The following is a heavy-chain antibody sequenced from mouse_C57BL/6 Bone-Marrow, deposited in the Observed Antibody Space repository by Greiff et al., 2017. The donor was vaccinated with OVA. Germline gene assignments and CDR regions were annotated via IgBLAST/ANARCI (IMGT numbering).Heavy chain of an antibody. CDR1: GYTFTSYG. J-gene: IGHJ4*01. V-gene: IGHV1-81*01. CDR3: ARNDYDYYERDY. D-gene: IGHD2-4*01. CDR2: IYPRSGNT. Sequence: VQLQQSGAELARPGASVKLSCKASGYTFTSYGISWVKQRTGQGLEWIGEIYPRSGNTSYNQKFKGKAPLNADKSSSTAYMELRSLTSDDAAVDFCARNDYDYYERDYWGTGTSGTVSS.